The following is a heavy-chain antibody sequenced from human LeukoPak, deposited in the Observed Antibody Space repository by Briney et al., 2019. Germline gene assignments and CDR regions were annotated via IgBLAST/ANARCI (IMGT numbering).Heavy chain of an antibody. V-gene: IGHV3-74*01. D-gene: IGHD3-9*01. Sequence: PGGSLRLSCAASGFSFSYYWMHWVRQVPGKGLVWVSRVNNDGSITSYADSVKGRFTISRDNAKNTLFLQMNSLRADDTAVYYCARDGPYDILTGYPGDYWGRGPWSPSPQ. J-gene: IGHJ4*02. CDR1: GFSFSYYW. CDR3: ARDGPYDILTGYPGDY. CDR2: VNNDGSIT.